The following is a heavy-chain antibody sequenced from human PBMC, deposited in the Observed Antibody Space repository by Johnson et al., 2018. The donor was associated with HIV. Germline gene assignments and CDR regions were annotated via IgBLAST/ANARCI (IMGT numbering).Heavy chain of an antibody. Sequence: VQLVESGGGLVKPGGSLRLSCAASGFTFSDYYMSWIRQAPGKGLEWVSVIYSGGSTYYADSVKGRFTISRDNSKNTLYLQMNSLRAEDTAVYYCARDPPSYGSGSYFRAFDIWGQGTMVTVSS. D-gene: IGHD3-10*01. CDR2: IYSGGST. CDR3: ARDPPSYGSGSYFRAFDI. CDR1: GFTFSDYY. V-gene: IGHV3-66*01. J-gene: IGHJ3*02.